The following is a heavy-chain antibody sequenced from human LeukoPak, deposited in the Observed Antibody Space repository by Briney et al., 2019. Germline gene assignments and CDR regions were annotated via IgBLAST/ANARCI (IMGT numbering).Heavy chain of an antibody. J-gene: IGHJ6*02. Sequence: ASVKVSCKASGYTFTSYAMNWVRQAPGQGLEWMGWINTNTGNPTYAQGFTGRFVFSLDTSVSTAYLQTSSLKAEDTAVYYCAKRIVPAANYYYYGMDVWGQGTTVTVSS. D-gene: IGHD2-2*01. V-gene: IGHV7-4-1*02. CDR2: INTNTGNP. CDR3: AKRIVPAANYYYYGMDV. CDR1: GYTFTSYA.